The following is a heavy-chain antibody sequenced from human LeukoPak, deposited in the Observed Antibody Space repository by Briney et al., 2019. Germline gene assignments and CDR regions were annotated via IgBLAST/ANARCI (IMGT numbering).Heavy chain of an antibody. D-gene: IGHD6-19*01. Sequence: GGSLRLPCAASGFTFSSYWMSWVRQAPGKGLEWVANIKQDGSEKYYVDSVKGRFTISRDNAKNSLYLQMNSLRAEDTAVYYCARGRSSGWWRGAFDIWGQGTKVIVSS. J-gene: IGHJ3*02. V-gene: IGHV3-7*01. CDR2: IKQDGSEK. CDR1: GFTFSSYW. CDR3: ARGRSSGWWRGAFDI.